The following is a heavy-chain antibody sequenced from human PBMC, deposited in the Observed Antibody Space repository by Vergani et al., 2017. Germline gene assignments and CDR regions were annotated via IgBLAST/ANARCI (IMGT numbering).Heavy chain of an antibody. Sequence: EVQLLESGGGLVQPGGSLRLSCAASGFTFSSYAMSWVRQAPGKGLEWVSAISGSGGSTYYADSVKGRFTISRDNSKNTLYLQMNSLRAEDTAVYYCAKDRISGGYYVANFDYWGQGTLVTVSS. J-gene: IGHJ4*02. CDR1: GFTFSSYA. CDR3: AKDRISGGYYVANFDY. V-gene: IGHV3-23*01. CDR2: ISGSGGST. D-gene: IGHD1-26*01.